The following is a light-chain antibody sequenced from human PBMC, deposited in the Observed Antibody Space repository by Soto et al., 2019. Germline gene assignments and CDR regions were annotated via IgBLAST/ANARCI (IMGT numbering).Light chain of an antibody. CDR3: QQYGGSPRGT. CDR1: HDITSY. Sequence: DIQMTQSPSSLSASVGDRVTITCQASHDITSYLNWYQHKPGKAPKLLIYDASILEAGVPSRFSGSGSGTDFTFPISRLEPEDFAVYYCQQYGGSPRGTFGQGTRLEIK. J-gene: IGKJ2*01. V-gene: IGKV1-33*01. CDR2: DAS.